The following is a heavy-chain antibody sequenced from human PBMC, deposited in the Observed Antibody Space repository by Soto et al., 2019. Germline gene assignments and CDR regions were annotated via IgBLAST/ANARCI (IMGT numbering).Heavy chain of an antibody. Sequence: ASVKVSCKASGYTFTSYAMHWVRQAPGQRLEWMGWINAGNGNTKYSQKFQGRVTITRDTSASTAYMELSSLRSEDTAVYYCARGMDFGVVTTFDYWGQGTLVTVSS. CDR3: ARGMDFGVVTTFDY. J-gene: IGHJ4*02. CDR2: INAGNGNT. D-gene: IGHD3-3*01. V-gene: IGHV1-3*01. CDR1: GYTFTSYA.